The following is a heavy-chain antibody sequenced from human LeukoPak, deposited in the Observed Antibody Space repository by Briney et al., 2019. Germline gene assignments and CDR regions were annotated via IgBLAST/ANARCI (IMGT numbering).Heavy chain of an antibody. CDR3: ASAPNYYDSSGYKTWLDS. V-gene: IGHV3-9*01. D-gene: IGHD3-22*01. J-gene: IGHJ4*02. CDR2: IEWNSGSK. CDR1: GFTFDDYA. Sequence: GRSLRLSCAASGFTFDDYAMHWVRQVPGKGLEWVSGIEWNSGSKGYVDSVKGRFTISRDNAKNPLFLQMNSLRDEDTAVYYCASAPNYYDSSGYKTWLDSWGQGTLVTVSS.